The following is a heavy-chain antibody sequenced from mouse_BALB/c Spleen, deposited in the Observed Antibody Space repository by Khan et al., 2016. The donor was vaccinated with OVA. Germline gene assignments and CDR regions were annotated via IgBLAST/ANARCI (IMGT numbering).Heavy chain of an antibody. CDR2: IIYTGYT. CDR1: GDSITSGY. Sequence: EVQLQESGPSLVKPSQTLSLTCSVTGDSITSGYWNWIRKFPGSKLEYMGYIIYTGYTYYNPSLKSRISITRHTSKNQYYLQLNSVSDKDTATSYCARSTYRYAFFYWGQGTLVTVSA. J-gene: IGHJ3*01. V-gene: IGHV3-8*02. CDR3: ARSTYRYAFFY. D-gene: IGHD2-14*01.